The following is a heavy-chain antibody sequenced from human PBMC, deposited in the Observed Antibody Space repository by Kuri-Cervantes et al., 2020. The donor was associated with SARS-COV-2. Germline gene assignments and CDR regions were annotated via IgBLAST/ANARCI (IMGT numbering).Heavy chain of an antibody. D-gene: IGHD1-14*01. CDR2: ISHDGRNK. V-gene: IGHV3-30*18. J-gene: IGHJ6*02. Sequence: LSLTCAASGFTFNNYGMHWVRQAPGKGLEWVAVISHDGRNKYYADSVKGRFTISRDNSKVTMYLQMSSLRPEDTAVYYCAKDRRRPITSTLQEIYYYGMDVWGQGTAVTVSS. CDR1: GFTFNNYG. CDR3: AKDRRRPITSTLQEIYYYGMDV.